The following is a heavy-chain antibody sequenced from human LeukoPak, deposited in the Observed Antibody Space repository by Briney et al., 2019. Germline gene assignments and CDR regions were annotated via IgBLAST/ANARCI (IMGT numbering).Heavy chain of an antibody. V-gene: IGHV3-30*04. D-gene: IGHD3-22*01. CDR2: ISYDGSNK. J-gene: IGHJ4*02. CDR1: GFTFSDYA. CDR3: ARKGYYYDSSGYYYFDY. Sequence: GGSLRLSCAASGFTFSDYAMHWVRQAPGKGLEWVAVISYDGSNKYYADSVKGRFTISRDNSKNTLYLQMNSLRAEDTAVYYCARKGYYYDSSGYYYFDYWGQGALVTVSS.